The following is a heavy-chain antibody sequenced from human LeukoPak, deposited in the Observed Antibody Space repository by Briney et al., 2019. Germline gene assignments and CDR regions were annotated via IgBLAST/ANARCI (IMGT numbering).Heavy chain of an antibody. CDR3: ARVELAPYYYYMDV. Sequence: GGSLRLSRAASRFSISSYEMNWVRQAPGKGLEWVSHISSSGSTIWYADSVKGRFTISRDNAKNSLYLQMNSLRAEDTAVYYCARVELAPYYYYMDVWGKGTTVTVSS. J-gene: IGHJ6*03. D-gene: IGHD1-7*01. V-gene: IGHV3-48*03. CDR2: ISSSGSTI. CDR1: RFSISSYE.